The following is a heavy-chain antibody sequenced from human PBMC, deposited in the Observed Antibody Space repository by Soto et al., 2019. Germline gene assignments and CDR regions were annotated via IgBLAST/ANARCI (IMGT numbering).Heavy chain of an antibody. CDR2: IDPSDSYT. CDR1: GYSFTSYW. CDR3: ASRGAISSPYYYYYGMDV. J-gene: IGHJ6*02. D-gene: IGHD3-3*02. Sequence: GESLKISCKGSGYSFTSYWISWVRQMPGKGLEWMGRIDPSDSYTNYSPSFQGHVTISADKSISTAYLQWSSLKASDTAMYYCASRGAISSPYYYYYGMDVWGQGTTVTVSS. V-gene: IGHV5-10-1*01.